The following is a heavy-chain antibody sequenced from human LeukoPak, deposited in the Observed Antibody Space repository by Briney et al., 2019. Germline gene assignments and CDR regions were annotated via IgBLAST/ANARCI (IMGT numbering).Heavy chain of an antibody. Sequence: GSLRLSCAASGFTFSSYWMHWVRQAPGKGLVWVSRINSDGSSTSYADSVKGRFTISRDNSKNTLYLQMNSLRAEDTAVYYCARSTPSYDSSGYYYVNWGQGTLVTVSS. J-gene: IGHJ4*02. CDR3: ARSTPSYDSSGYYYVN. V-gene: IGHV3-74*01. D-gene: IGHD3-22*01. CDR2: INSDGSST. CDR1: GFTFSSYW.